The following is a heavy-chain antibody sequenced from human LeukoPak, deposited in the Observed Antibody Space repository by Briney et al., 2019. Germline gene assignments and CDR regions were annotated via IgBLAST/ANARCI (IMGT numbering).Heavy chain of an antibody. CDR3: AKHAGYDSYCALDV. V-gene: IGHV3-23*01. J-gene: IGHJ6*02. CDR1: GFTFNSHA. Sequence: GGSLRLSCVASGFTFNSHAMSWVRQAPGKGLEWVSGISGSGSNTNNAESVRGRFTISRDNSKNTLYLQMNSLRTEDTAVFYCAKHAGYDSYCALDVWGQGTTVTVSS. D-gene: IGHD2-21*02. CDR2: ISGSGSNT.